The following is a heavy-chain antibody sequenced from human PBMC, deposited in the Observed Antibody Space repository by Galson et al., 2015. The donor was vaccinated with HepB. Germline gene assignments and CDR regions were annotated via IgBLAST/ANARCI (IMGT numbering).Heavy chain of an antibody. Sequence: SLRLSCAASGLTFSSYAMSWVRQAPGKGLEWVSAISFNGGTTYYADSVRGRFTISRDNSKNTLYLQMNSLRAEDTAMYYCAKDLWRWALDSWGQGTLVTVSS. CDR2: ISFNGGTT. D-gene: IGHD2-21*01. CDR1: GLTFSSYA. J-gene: IGHJ4*02. CDR3: AKDLWRWALDS. V-gene: IGHV3-23*01.